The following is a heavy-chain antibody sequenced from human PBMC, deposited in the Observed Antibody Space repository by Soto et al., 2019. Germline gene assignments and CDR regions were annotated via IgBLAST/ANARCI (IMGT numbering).Heavy chain of an antibody. CDR2: TYQSGSA. CDR3: ARDYYGMDF. Sequence: SLSLTCTVSGGSITSGSYSWTWIRQSPGKGLEWIGYTYQSGSAYYNPSLKSRVTISVDRSKNQFSLNLTSVTAADTAVYYCARDYYGMDFWGQGTTVTVSS. CDR1: GGSITSGSYS. J-gene: IGHJ6*02. V-gene: IGHV4-30-2*06.